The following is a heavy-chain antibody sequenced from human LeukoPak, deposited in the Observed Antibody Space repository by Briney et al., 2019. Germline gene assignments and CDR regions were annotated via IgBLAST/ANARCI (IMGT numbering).Heavy chain of an antibody. CDR1: GFTFSSYE. D-gene: IGHD5-24*01. CDR2: ISTTGRTT. CDR3: AGKPRDGYNDGRFDF. Sequence: GGYLRFSCAASGFTFSSYEMNWVRQAPGRGLEWVSYISTTGRTTYYADSVQGRFTISRDNAKNSVFLQVNSLRADDTAVYYCAGKPRDGYNDGRFDFWGQGTLVTVSS. V-gene: IGHV3-48*03. J-gene: IGHJ4*02.